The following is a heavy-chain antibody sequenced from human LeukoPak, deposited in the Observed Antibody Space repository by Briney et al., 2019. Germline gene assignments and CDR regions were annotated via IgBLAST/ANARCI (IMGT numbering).Heavy chain of an antibody. CDR3: ARVVNHGYSDY. CDR1: GASISSGSYY. D-gene: IGHD4-17*01. J-gene: IGHJ4*02. V-gene: IGHV4-61*02. Sequence: SETLSLTCTVSGASISSGSYYWSWIRQPAGKGLEWIGRIYSSGNTNYNPSLQSRVTILLDTSKNQFSLKLSSVSAADTPVYYCARVVNHGYSDYWGRGTLVTVSS. CDR2: IYSSGNT.